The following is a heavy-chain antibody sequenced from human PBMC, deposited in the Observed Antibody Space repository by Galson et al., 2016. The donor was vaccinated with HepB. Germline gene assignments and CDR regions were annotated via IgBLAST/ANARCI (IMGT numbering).Heavy chain of an antibody. CDR3: VKDHAPGSNWGYKHHGMDV. CDR1: GFTFSSYA. J-gene: IGHJ6*02. D-gene: IGHD6-13*01. CDR2: ISTNGGSP. Sequence: SLRLSCAASGFTFSSYAMNWVRQAPGKGLEYVSAISTNGGSPHYADSLKGRFTISRDNSTNTLYLQMSSLKPEDTAVYFFVKDHAPGSNWGYKHHGMDVWGHGTTVTVSS. V-gene: IGHV3-64D*09.